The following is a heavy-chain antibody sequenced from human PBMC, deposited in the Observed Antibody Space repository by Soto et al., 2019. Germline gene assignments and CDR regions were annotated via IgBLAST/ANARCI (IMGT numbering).Heavy chain of an antibody. CDR2: IIPILGIA. J-gene: IGHJ1*01. Sequence: ASVKVSCKASGGTFSSYTISWVRQAPGQGLEWMGGIIPILGIANYAQKFQGRVTITADKSTSTAYMELNSLRAEDTAVYYCAIQQQLDNPLHWGQGTLVTVSS. V-gene: IGHV1-69*10. D-gene: IGHD6-13*01. CDR3: AIQQQLDNPLH. CDR1: GGTFSSYT.